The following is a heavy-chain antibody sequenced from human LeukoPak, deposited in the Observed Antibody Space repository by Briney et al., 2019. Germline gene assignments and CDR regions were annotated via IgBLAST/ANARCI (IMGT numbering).Heavy chain of an antibody. CDR1: GYSISSGYY. V-gene: IGHV4-38-2*02. CDR2: IYHSGST. Sequence: SETLSLTCTVSGYSISSGYYWGWIRQPPGQGLEWIGSIYHSGSTYYNPSLKSRVTISVDTSKNQFSLKLSSVTAADTAVYYCARGIAVAGTDWFDPWGQGTLVTVSS. CDR3: ARGIAVAGTDWFDP. J-gene: IGHJ5*02. D-gene: IGHD6-19*01.